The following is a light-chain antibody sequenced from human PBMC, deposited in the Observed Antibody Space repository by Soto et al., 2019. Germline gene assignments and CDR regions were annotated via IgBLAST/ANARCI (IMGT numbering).Light chain of an antibody. CDR1: RSVSGAY. V-gene: IGKV3-20*01. J-gene: IGKJ2*01. Sequence: DIVLTQSPGTLSLSPGERATLSCRTSRSVSGAYLAWYQHKPGQAPRLLIYAASSRATGIPDRFSGSVSGTDFTLTIKRLEPDDFAVYYCQQYGNSRYAFGQGTKLEL. CDR2: AAS. CDR3: QQYGNSRYA.